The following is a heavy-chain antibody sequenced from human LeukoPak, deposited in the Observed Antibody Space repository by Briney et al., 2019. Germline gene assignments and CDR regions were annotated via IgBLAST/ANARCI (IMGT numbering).Heavy chain of an antibody. CDR1: GFTFSSYA. CDR3: ARTTRIFFPTSGFDY. D-gene: IGHD2-15*01. J-gene: IGHJ4*02. CDR2: ISYDGSNK. Sequence: PGGSLRLSCAASGFTFSSYAMHWVRQAPGKGLEWVAVISYDGSNKYYADSVKGRFTISRDNSKNTLYLQMNSLRVEDTAVYYCARTTRIFFPTSGFDYWGQGNLVTVSS. V-gene: IGHV3-30-3*01.